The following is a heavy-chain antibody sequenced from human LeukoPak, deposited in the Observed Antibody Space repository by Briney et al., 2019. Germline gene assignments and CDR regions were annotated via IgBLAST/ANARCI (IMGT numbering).Heavy chain of an antibody. V-gene: IGHV4-59*12. Sequence: SETLSLTCTVSGGSISSYYWSWIRQPPGKGLEWIGYIYYSGSTNYNPSLKSRVTMSVDTSKNQFSLKLSSVTAADTAVYYCAREGYCSSTSCYNYYYYYMDVWGKGTTVTVSS. J-gene: IGHJ6*03. CDR3: AREGYCSSTSCYNYYYYYMDV. CDR1: GGSISSYY. CDR2: IYYSGST. D-gene: IGHD2-2*02.